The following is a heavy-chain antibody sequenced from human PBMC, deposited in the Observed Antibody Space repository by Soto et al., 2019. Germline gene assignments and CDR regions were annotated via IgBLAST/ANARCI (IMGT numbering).Heavy chain of an antibody. Sequence: EVQLLESGGGLVQPGGSLRLSCAASGFTFNNYAMSWVRQAPDKGLEWVSAISGRGGSTYYADSAKGRFTISRDNSKNPMFLQMNSLGAEDTAVYYCAKVSTVTTSLYSYFYGLDVWGQGTTVTVSS. V-gene: IGHV3-23*01. CDR1: GFTFNNYA. D-gene: IGHD4-17*01. CDR3: AKVSTVTTSLYSYFYGLDV. J-gene: IGHJ6*02. CDR2: ISGRGGST.